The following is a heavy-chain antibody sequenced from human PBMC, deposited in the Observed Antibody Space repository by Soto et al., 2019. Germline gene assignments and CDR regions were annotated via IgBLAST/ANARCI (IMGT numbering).Heavy chain of an antibody. D-gene: IGHD3-22*01. CDR3: ATAGDSRGYYYWFDP. Sequence: SETLSLTCTVSGGSISSSSYYWGWIRQPPGKGLEWIGSIYYSGSTYYNPSLKSRVTISVDTSKNQFSLKLNSVTAADAAVYYCATAGDSRGYYYWFDPWGQGTLVTVS. J-gene: IGHJ5*02. V-gene: IGHV4-39*07. CDR1: GGSISSSSYY. CDR2: IYYSGST.